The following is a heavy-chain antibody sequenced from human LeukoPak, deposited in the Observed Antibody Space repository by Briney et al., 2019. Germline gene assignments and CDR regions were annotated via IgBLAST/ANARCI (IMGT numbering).Heavy chain of an antibody. D-gene: IGHD3-9*01. J-gene: IGHJ4*02. CDR2: ISSSGSTI. Sequence: GGSLRLSCAASGFTFSSYEMNWVRQAPGKGLEWVSYISSSGSTIYYADSVKGRFTISRDNAKNSLYLQMNSLRAEDTAVYYCARGPDILRYYFDYWGQGTLVTVSS. CDR1: GFTFSSYE. V-gene: IGHV3-48*03. CDR3: ARGPDILRYYFDY.